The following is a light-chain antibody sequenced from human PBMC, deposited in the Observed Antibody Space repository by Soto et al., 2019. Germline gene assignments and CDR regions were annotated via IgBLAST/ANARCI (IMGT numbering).Light chain of an antibody. J-gene: IGKJ1*01. CDR1: QSVSSY. CDR3: QQRSSWSWT. Sequence: EIVMTQSPATLSVSPGERATLSCGASQSVSSYLAWYQQKPGQAPRLLIYDASNRATGIPARFSGSGSGTDFTLTISSLEPEDFAVYYCQQRSSWSWTFGQGTKVDIK. CDR2: DAS. V-gene: IGKV3-11*01.